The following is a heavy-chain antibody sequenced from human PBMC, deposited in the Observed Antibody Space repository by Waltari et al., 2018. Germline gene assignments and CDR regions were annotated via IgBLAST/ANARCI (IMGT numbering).Heavy chain of an antibody. J-gene: IGHJ5*02. Sequence: EVQLVESGGGLVQPGGSLRLSCAASGFTFSSYEMNWVRQAPGKGLEWVSYISSSGSTIYYADSVKGRCTISRDNAKNSVYLQMNSLRAEDTAVYYCAVGYCSSGRCIPWGQGTLVTVSS. CDR2: ISSSGSTI. V-gene: IGHV3-48*03. CDR3: AVGYCSSGRCIP. CDR1: GFTFSSYE. D-gene: IGHD2-15*01.